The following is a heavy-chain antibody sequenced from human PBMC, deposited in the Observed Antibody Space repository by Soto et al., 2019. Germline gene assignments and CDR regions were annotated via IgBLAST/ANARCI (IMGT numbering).Heavy chain of an antibody. D-gene: IGHD4-17*01. J-gene: IGHJ4*02. CDR2: VFYTGST. Sequence: QLQLQESGPRLVKASETLSLTCTVSGGSINSNNYYWGWIRQAPGKGLEWIGNVFYTGSTFYDPSLESRVVISIDMSKTQFSLKWNSVAAADTAVYYGAGAVRLRWGFDSWGQGALVTVSS. V-gene: IGHV4-39*01. CDR1: GGSINSNNYY. CDR3: AGAVRLRWGFDS.